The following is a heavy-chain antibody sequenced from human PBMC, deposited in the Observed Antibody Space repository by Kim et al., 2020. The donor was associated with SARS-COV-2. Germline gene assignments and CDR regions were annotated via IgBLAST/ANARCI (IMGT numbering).Heavy chain of an antibody. CDR3: ARDMRVGCGGDCKRVEKNWFDP. D-gene: IGHD2-21*01. Sequence: ASVKVSCKASGYTFTSYGISWVRQAPGQGLEWMGWISAYNGNTNYAQKLQGRVTMTTDTSTSTAYMELRSLRSDDTAVYYCARDMRVGCGGDCKRVEKNWFDPWGQGTLVTVSS. CDR1: GYTFTSYG. V-gene: IGHV1-18*04. CDR2: ISAYNGNT. J-gene: IGHJ5*02.